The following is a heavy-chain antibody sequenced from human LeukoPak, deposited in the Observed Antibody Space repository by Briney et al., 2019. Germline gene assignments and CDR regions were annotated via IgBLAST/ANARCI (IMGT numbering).Heavy chain of an antibody. CDR2: ISSSGSTI. CDR3: ARESRVHDAFDI. CDR1: GFTFSDYY. J-gene: IGHJ3*02. V-gene: IGHV3-11*04. D-gene: IGHD1-1*01. Sequence: GGSLRPSCAASGFTFSDYYMSWIRQAPGKGLEWVSYISSSGSTIYYADSVKGRFTISRDNAKNSLYLQMNSLRAEDTAVYYCARESRVHDAFDIWGQGTMVTVSS.